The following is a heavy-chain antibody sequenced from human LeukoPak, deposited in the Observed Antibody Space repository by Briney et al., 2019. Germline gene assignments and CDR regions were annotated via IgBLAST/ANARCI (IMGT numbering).Heavy chain of an antibody. Sequence: PGGSLRLSCAASGSTVSGNYMSWVRQAPGKGLECVSVIYSDGTTYYADSVKGRFAISRDKSKNTLYLQMNILRAEDTAVYYCAVYYYGSGSQKRYYYYMDVWGKGTTVTVSS. V-gene: IGHV3-53*01. CDR3: AVYYYGSGSQKRYYYYMDV. J-gene: IGHJ6*03. CDR1: GSTVSGNY. CDR2: IYSDGTT. D-gene: IGHD3-10*01.